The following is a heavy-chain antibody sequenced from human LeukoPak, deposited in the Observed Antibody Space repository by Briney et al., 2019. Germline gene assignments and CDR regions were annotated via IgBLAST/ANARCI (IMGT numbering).Heavy chain of an antibody. CDR3: AREVNEKHDAFDM. CDR1: SVSINGYY. D-gene: IGHD2-8*01. J-gene: IGHJ3*02. CDR2: FYFSGSS. Sequence: PSETLSLTCSVSSVSINGYYWSWIRRSAGKGLEWLGRFYFSGSSDYNPSLKSRVSMSIDTSQNHFYLRLTSVTAADTGVYFCAREVNEKHDAFDMWGQGTMVAVSS. V-gene: IGHV4-4*07.